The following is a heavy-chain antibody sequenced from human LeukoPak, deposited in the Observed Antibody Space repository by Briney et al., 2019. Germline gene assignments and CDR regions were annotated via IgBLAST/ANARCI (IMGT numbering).Heavy chain of an antibody. J-gene: IGHJ4*02. CDR3: AKDNAQQLPKYYFDY. D-gene: IGHD6-13*01. CDR2: IRSDGSNK. Sequence: QSGGSLRLSCAASGFTFGSYGMHWVRQAPGKGLEWVTFIRSDGSNKYYADSVKGRFTISRDNSKNTLYLQMNTLIADDTAVYYCAKDNAQQLPKYYFDYWGQGTLVTVSS. V-gene: IGHV3-30*02. CDR1: GFTFGSYG.